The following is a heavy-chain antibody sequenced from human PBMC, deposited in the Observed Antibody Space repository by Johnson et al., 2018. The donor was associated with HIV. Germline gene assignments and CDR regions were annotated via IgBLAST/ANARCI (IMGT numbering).Heavy chain of an antibody. CDR2: IRYDGSNK. CDR1: GFTFSTYD. D-gene: IGHD4-17*01. V-gene: IGHV3-30*02. CDR3: AKGYGDYEGNAFDI. Sequence: VQLVESGGGLVQPGGSLRLSCAASGFTFSTYDMHWVRQAPGKGLEWVAFIRYDGSNKYYADSVKGRFTISRDNSKNTLYLQMNSLRAEDTAVYYCAKGYGDYEGNAFDIWGQGTMVTVSS. J-gene: IGHJ3*02.